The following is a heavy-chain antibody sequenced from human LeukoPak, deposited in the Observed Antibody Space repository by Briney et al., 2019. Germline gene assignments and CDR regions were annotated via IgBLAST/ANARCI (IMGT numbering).Heavy chain of an antibody. J-gene: IGHJ4*02. CDR1: GGSISSGGYY. Sequence: SQTLSLTCTVSGGSISSGGYYWSWIRQHPGKGLEWIGYIYYSGSTNYNPSLKSRVTISVDTSKNQFSLKLSSVTAADTAVYYCARGYCSGGSCYSREFDYWGQGTLVTVSS. V-gene: IGHV4-31*03. CDR3: ARGYCSGGSCYSREFDY. CDR2: IYYSGST. D-gene: IGHD2-15*01.